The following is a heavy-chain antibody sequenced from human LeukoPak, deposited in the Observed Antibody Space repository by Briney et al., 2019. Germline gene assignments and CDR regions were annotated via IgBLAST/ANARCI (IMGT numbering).Heavy chain of an antibody. CDR2: INPNSGGT. V-gene: IGHV1-2*02. D-gene: IGHD1-1*01. CDR3: ARDLESTGSRSDY. J-gene: IGHJ4*02. Sequence: ASVKVSCKASGYTFTGYYMHWVRQAPGQGLGWMGWINPNSGGTNYAQKFQGRVTMTRDTSISTAYMELSRLRSDDTAVYYCARDLESTGSRSDYWGQGTLVTVSS. CDR1: GYTFTGYY.